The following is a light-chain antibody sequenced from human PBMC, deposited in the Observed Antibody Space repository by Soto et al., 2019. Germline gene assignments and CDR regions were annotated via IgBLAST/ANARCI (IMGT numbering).Light chain of an antibody. Sequence: EIVMTQSPATLSVSPGERATLSCRASQSVSNNLAWYQQKPGQAPRLLIYGASTRATGIPARFSGSGSGTEFTLTISSLQSEVFAVYYCQQYNYWPPLTFGGGTKVEIK. CDR1: QSVSNN. CDR2: GAS. V-gene: IGKV3D-15*01. J-gene: IGKJ4*01. CDR3: QQYNYWPPLT.